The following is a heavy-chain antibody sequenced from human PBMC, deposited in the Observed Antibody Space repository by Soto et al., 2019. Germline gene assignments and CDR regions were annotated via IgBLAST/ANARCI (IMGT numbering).Heavy chain of an antibody. J-gene: IGHJ4*02. Sequence: PWWSLRLSCSASGFTCNDYAINWFRQLPGRGLEYVSGIGGRGGNAFYADSMKGRFIISRDNSKNTVYLQMNNLRVDDSAMYYCAKARDSGDFAGSFDSWGQGTLVTVSS. D-gene: IGHD2-21*02. CDR3: AKARDSGDFAGSFDS. V-gene: IGHV3-23*01. CDR2: IGGRGGNA. CDR1: GFTCNDYA.